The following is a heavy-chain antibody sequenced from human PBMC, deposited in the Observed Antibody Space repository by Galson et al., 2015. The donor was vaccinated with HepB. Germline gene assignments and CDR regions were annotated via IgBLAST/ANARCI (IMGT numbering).Heavy chain of an antibody. V-gene: IGHV3-21*01. D-gene: IGHD4-23*01. CDR3: ARDWGDYGGNSGYFDY. J-gene: IGHJ4*02. CDR2: ISSSSSYI. CDR1: GFTFSSYS. Sequence: SLRLSCAASGFTFSSYSMNWVRQAPGKGLEWVSSISSSSSYIYYADSVKGRFTISRDNAKNSLYLQMNSLRAEDTAVYYCARDWGDYGGNSGYFDYWGQGTLVTVSS.